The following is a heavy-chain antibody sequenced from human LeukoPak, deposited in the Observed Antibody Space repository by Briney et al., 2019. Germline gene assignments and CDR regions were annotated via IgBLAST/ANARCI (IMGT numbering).Heavy chain of an antibody. CDR2: INPNSGGT. V-gene: IGHV1-2*02. CDR3: ARDLVPDYGSGSDTFDI. Sequence: ASVKVSCKASGYTFTCYYMHWVRQAPGQGLEWMGWINPNSGGTNYAQKFQGRVTMTRDTSISTAYMELSRLRSDDTAVYYCARDLVPDYGSGSDTFDIWGQGTMVTVSS. J-gene: IGHJ3*02. CDR1: GYTFTCYY. D-gene: IGHD3-10*01.